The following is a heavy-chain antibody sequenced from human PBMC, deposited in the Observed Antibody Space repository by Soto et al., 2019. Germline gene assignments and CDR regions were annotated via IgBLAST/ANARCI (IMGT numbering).Heavy chain of an antibody. CDR2: IIPIFGTA. CDR1: GGTFSSYA. Sequence: GASVKVSCKASGGTFSSYAISWVRQAPGQGLEWMGGIIPIFGTANYAQKFQGRVTITADESTSTAYMELSSLRSEDTAVYYCAMLYYYDSSGYHFIDYWGQGTLVTVS. J-gene: IGHJ4*02. CDR3: AMLYYYDSSGYHFIDY. D-gene: IGHD3-22*01. V-gene: IGHV1-69*13.